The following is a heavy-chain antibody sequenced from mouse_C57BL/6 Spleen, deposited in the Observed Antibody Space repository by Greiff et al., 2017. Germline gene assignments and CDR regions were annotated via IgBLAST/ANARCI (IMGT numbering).Heavy chain of an antibody. Sequence: QVHVKQSGPELVQPGASVKLSCKASGYTFTSYDINWVQQRPGQGPEWIGWIYPRAGSNTYNETFKGKATLTVVTSSSTAYMELHSLTSEDSAVYFCAGSDYYVSSQFAYGGQGTLVTVSA. CDR2: IYPRAGSN. V-gene: IGHV1-85*01. CDR1: GYTFTSYD. J-gene: IGHJ3*01. CDR3: AGSDYYVSSQFAY. D-gene: IGHD1-1*01.